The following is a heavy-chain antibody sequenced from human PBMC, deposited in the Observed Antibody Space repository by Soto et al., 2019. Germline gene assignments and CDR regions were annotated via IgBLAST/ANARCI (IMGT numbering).Heavy chain of an antibody. CDR3: ARGGVAAGKGWFDP. J-gene: IGHJ5*02. V-gene: IGHV4-4*07. CDR2: IYTSGST. CDR1: GGSSSSYY. D-gene: IGHD6-13*01. Sequence: LSLTCTVSGGSSSSYYWSWIRQPAGKGLEWIGRIYTSGSTNYNPSLKSRVTMSVDTSKNQFSLKLSSVTAADTAVYYCARGGVAAGKGWFDPWGQGTLVTVPS.